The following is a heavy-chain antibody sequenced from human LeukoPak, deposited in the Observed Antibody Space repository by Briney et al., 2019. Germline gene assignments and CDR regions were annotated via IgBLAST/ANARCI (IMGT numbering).Heavy chain of an antibody. Sequence: PSETLSLTCTVSGGSISSSSYYWGWIRQPPGKGLEWIGTIHYSGRTYYNPSLRSRVTMSVDTSKNQLSLKLSSVTAADTAVYYCAGDCGGDCIDYWGQGTLVTVSS. V-gene: IGHV4-39*01. J-gene: IGHJ4*02. CDR3: AGDCGGDCIDY. CDR2: IHYSGRT. CDR1: GGSISSSSYY. D-gene: IGHD2-21*02.